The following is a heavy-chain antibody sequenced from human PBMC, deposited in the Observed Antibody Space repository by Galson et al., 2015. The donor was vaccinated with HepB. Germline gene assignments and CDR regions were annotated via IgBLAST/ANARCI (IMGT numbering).Heavy chain of an antibody. D-gene: IGHD5-12*01. CDR2: INSNGGST. V-gene: IGHV3-64D*09. CDR1: GFTFSSYG. J-gene: IGHJ6*02. CDR3: VKDYYDWHYYGMDV. Sequence: SLRLSCAASGFTFSSYGMHWVRQAPGKGLDYVSSINSNGGSTYYADSVKGRFTISRDNSKNTLYLQMSSLRAEDTAMYYCVKDYYDWHYYGMDVWGQGTTVTVSS.